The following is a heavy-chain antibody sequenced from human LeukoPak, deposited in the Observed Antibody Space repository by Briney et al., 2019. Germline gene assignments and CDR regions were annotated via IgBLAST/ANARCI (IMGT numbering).Heavy chain of an antibody. V-gene: IGHV3-48*03. J-gene: IGHJ4*02. D-gene: IGHD6-13*01. CDR2: ISGIGNTI. Sequence: GGSLRLSCAASGFTFRSYEMNWVRQAPGKGLEWVSYISGIGNTIYYADSVKGRFTISRDHAKDSLYLQINSLRAEDTAFYYCAREPIAPTGHPFDYWGQGTLVTVSS. CDR3: AREPIAPTGHPFDY. CDR1: GFTFRSYE.